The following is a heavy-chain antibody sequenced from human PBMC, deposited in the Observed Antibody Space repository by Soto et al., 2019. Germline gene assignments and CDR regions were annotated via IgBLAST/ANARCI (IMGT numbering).Heavy chain of an antibody. Sequence: QVQVFQSGAEVKKPGSSVRVSCKVSGGTLNSQSITWVRQAPGQGLDWMGGIIPMFGTPTDAQKFRGRVTLSADTSTSTASQELRSLTSEDTAVYYCATSLAARRTPYKWLVAGGQGTLVTVSS. V-gene: IGHV1-69*06. D-gene: IGHD1-20*01. J-gene: IGHJ5*02. CDR1: GGTLNSQS. CDR3: ATSLAARRTPYKWLVA. CDR2: IIPMFGTP.